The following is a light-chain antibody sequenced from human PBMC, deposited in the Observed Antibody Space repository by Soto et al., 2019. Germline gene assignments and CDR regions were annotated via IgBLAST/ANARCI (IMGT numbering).Light chain of an antibody. CDR2: DTN. CDR1: IGAVTSGHY. Sequence: QAVVTQEPSLTVSPGGTVTLTCGSSIGAVTSGHYPYWVQQKPGQAPRTLIYDTNNKQSWTPARFSGSLLGGKAALRLSGAQPEDEADYYCLLTYRGTRSWVFGGGSKVTVL. V-gene: IGLV7-46*01. J-gene: IGLJ3*02. CDR3: LLTYRGTRSWV.